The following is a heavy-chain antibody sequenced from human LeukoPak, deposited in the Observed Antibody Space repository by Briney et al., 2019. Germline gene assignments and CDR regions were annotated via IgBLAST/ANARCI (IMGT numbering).Heavy chain of an antibody. CDR2: INHSGST. D-gene: IGHD6-25*01. Sequence: PSETLSLTCAVYLGSFSGYYWSWIRQPPGKGLEWIGEINHSGSTSYNPSLKSRVTIPVDTSKNQFSLKLSSVTAADTAVYYCARRRTASSRVDVWGKGTTVTVSS. J-gene: IGHJ6*04. CDR3: ARRRTASSRVDV. V-gene: IGHV4-34*01. CDR1: LGSFSGYY.